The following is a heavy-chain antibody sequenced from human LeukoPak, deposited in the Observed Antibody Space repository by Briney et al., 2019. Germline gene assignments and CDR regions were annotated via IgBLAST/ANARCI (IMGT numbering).Heavy chain of an antibody. CDR3: ARQGMEMATIRVSPIDY. CDR1: GGSISSGSYY. J-gene: IGHJ4*02. V-gene: IGHV4-39*01. CDR2: IYYSGST. Sequence: SETLSLTCTVSGGSISSGSYYWGWIRQPPGKGLEWIGSIYYSGSTYYNPSLKSRVTISVDTSKNQFSLKLSSVTAADTAVYYCARQGMEMATIRVSPIDYWGQGTLVTVSS. D-gene: IGHD5-24*01.